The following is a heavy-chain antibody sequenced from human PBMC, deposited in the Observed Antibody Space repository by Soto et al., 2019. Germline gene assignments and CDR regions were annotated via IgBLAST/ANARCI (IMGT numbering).Heavy chain of an antibody. J-gene: IGHJ4*02. CDR2: ISSSGSTI. Sequence: VGSLRLSCAASGFTFSSYEMNWVRQAPGKGLEWVSYISSSGSTIYYADSVKGRFTISRDNAKNSLYLQMNSLRAEDTAVYYCARFSLWFGELSSPFDYWGQGTLVTVSS. D-gene: IGHD3-10*01. CDR1: GFTFSSYE. V-gene: IGHV3-48*03. CDR3: ARFSLWFGELSSPFDY.